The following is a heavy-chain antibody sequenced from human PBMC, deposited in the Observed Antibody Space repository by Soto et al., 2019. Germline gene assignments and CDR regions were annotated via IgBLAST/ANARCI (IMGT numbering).Heavy chain of an antibody. D-gene: IGHD6-19*01. CDR1: GYTFTSYA. CDR3: ARDLGGWTDY. V-gene: IGHV1-3*01. Sequence: QVQLVQSGAEVKKPGASVKVSCKASGYTFTSYAMHWVRQAPGQRLEWMGWINAGNGNTKYSQKFQGRVTITRDTSARTADMELSSLRSEDTTVYYCARDLGGWTDYWGQGTLVTVSS. J-gene: IGHJ4*02. CDR2: INAGNGNT.